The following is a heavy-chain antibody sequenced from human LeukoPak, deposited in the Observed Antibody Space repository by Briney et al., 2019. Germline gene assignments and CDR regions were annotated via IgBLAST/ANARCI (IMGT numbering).Heavy chain of an antibody. CDR3: TRELGGSYNDY. J-gene: IGHJ4*02. CDR1: GYPFTSYY. CDR2: INIPSGGST. V-gene: IGHV1-46*01. D-gene: IGHD1-26*01. Sequence: ASVKVSCKASGYPFTSYYIHWVRQAPGQGLEWVGIINIPSGGSTSYGQKFQGRVTMTRDTSTSTVYMELSSLRSEDTAVYYCTRELGGSYNDYWGQGTPVTVSS.